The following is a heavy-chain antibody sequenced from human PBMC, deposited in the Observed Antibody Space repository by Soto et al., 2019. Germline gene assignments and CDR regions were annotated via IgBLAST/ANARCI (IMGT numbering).Heavy chain of an antibody. CDR2: IYHSGST. D-gene: IGHD3-22*01. Sequence: SETLSLTCAVYGGSLSSSSWWSWVRQPPGKGLEWIGEIYHSGSTNYNPSLKSRVTISVDKSKNQFSLKLSSVTAADTAVYYCASWHYYDSSCYYNWGQGTLVTVSS. CDR1: GGSLSSSSW. CDR3: ASWHYYDSSCYYN. V-gene: IGHV4-4*02. J-gene: IGHJ4*02.